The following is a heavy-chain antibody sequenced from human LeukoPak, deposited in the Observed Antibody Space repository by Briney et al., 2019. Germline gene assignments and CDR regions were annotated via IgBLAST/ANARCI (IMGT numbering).Heavy chain of an antibody. J-gene: IGHJ6*03. CDR3: TRGVNYDFWSGDYYYYYMDV. D-gene: IGHD3-3*01. CDR1: GFTFGDYA. Sequence: GGSLRLSCTASGFTFGDYAMSWVRQAPGKGLEWVGFIRSKAYGGTTEYAASVKGRFTISRDDSKSIAYLQMNSLKTEDTAVYCCTRGVNYDFWSGDYYYYYMDVWGKGTTVTVSS. CDR2: IRSKAYGGTT. V-gene: IGHV3-49*04.